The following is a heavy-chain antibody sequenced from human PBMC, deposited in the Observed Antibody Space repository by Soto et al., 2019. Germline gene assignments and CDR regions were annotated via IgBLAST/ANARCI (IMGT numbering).Heavy chain of an antibody. D-gene: IGHD6-13*01. CDR3: ARGESIAAVRESYYYYYMDV. V-gene: IGHV3-33*01. CDR1: GFTFSSYG. J-gene: IGHJ6*03. Sequence: GGSLSLSCAASGFTFSSYGMHWVRQAPGKGLEWVAVIWYDGSNKYYADSVKGRFTISRDNSKNTLFLQMNSLRAEDTAVYYCARGESIAAVRESYYYYYMDVWGKGTTVTVSS. CDR2: IWYDGSNK.